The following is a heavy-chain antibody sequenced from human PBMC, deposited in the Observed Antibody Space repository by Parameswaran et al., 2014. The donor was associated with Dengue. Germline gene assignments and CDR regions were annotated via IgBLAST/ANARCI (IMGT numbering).Heavy chain of an antibody. V-gene: IGHV3-21*01. CDR3: ARTMGGSYYGYYYMDV. D-gene: IGHD1-26*01. CDR2: ISSSSSYI. J-gene: IGHJ6*03. Sequence: WIRQPPGKGLEWVSSISSSSSYIYYADSVKGRFTISRDNAKNSLYLQMNSLRAEDTAVYYCARTMGGSYYGYYYMDVWGQGTTVTVSS.